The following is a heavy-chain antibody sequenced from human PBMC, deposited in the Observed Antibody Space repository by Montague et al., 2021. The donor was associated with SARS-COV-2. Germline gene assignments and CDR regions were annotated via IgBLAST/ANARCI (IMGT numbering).Heavy chain of an antibody. CDR3: AHLIRYYDIFTGIPFDD. D-gene: IGHD3-9*01. V-gene: IGHV2-5*01. J-gene: IGHJ4*02. CDR1: GFSLSTPNVG. CDR2: IYSNGDK. Sequence: PALGKPTKTLTLTSTFSGFSLSTPNVGVAWIRQPPGKALEWLAVIYSNGDKRYSPSLQRRLTITKDTSRNQVVLSLTNVDPLDTATYYCAHLIRYYDIFTGIPFDDWGQGTQVTVSS.